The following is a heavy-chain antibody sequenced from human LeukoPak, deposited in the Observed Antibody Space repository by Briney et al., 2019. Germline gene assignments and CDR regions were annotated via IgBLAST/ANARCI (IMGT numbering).Heavy chain of an antibody. CDR3: ARSLSSSWYAYYYMDV. Sequence: GESLKISCKGSGYSFTSYWIGWVRQMPGKGLEWMGIIYPGDSDTRYSPSFQGQVTISADKSISTAYLQWSSLKASDTAMYYCARSLSSSWYAYYYMDVWGKGTTVTVSS. V-gene: IGHV5-51*01. D-gene: IGHD6-13*01. J-gene: IGHJ6*03. CDR2: IYPGDSDT. CDR1: GYSFTSYW.